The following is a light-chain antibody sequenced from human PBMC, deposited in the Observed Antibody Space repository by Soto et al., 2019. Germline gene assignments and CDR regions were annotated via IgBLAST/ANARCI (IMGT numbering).Light chain of an antibody. Sequence: ELVMTQSPATLSVSPGERATLSCSASQSVSSNLAWYQQKPGQAPRLLIYGASPRATGLPARFRGSGSGTEFPLTISILQSADFAVYYCQKYNNCPLTFGGANKGEIK. V-gene: IGKV3-15*01. CDR2: GAS. CDR3: QKYNNCPLT. CDR1: QSVSSN. J-gene: IGKJ4*01.